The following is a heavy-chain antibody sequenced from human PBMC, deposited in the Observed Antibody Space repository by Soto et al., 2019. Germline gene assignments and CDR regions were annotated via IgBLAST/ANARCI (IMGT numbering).Heavy chain of an antibody. D-gene: IGHD1-7*01. Sequence: QVQLQESGPGLVKPSQTLSLTCTVSGGSISSDNYYWSWIRQPPGKGLEWIGYIYYSGTTYYNPSLKGRVTISVDTSKNQCSLRLSSMTAADTAVYYCARDGRTGNYITKHAFDIWGQGTMVTVSS. J-gene: IGHJ3*02. V-gene: IGHV4-30-4*01. CDR2: IYYSGTT. CDR1: GGSISSDNYY. CDR3: ARDGRTGNYITKHAFDI.